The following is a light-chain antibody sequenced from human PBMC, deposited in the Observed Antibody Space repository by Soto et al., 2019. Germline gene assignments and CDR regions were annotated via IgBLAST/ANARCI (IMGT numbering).Light chain of an antibody. Sequence: DIVMTQSPDSLAVSLGERATVNCKSSQSVLYSSNSKNYLAWYQQKPGQPPKLVIHWASTRESGVPDRISGSGSGTDFTLTISSLQAEDVGVYYCQQYYSSPWTFCQGTKVEIK. CDR2: WAS. V-gene: IGKV4-1*01. J-gene: IGKJ1*01. CDR3: QQYYSSPWT. CDR1: QSVLYSSNSKNY.